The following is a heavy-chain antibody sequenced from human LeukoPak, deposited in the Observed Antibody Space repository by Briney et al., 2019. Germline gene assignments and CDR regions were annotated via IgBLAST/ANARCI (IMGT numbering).Heavy chain of an antibody. CDR3: AKDVEGYSSSWFHFDY. V-gene: IGHV3-23*01. D-gene: IGHD6-13*01. Sequence: GGSLRLSCSASGFTFSNYAMSWVRQAPGKGLEWVSAFSGSGGSTYYADSVKGRFTISTDNSKNTLYLQMNSLRAEDTAVYYCAKDVEGYSSSWFHFDYWGQGTLVTASS. CDR2: FSGSGGST. J-gene: IGHJ4*02. CDR1: GFTFSNYA.